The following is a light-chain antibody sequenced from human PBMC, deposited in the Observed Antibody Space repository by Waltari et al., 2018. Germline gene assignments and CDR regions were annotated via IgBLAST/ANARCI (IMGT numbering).Light chain of an antibody. V-gene: IGKV3-20*01. J-gene: IGKJ1*01. CDR1: QSVGRT. CDR3: QHYLRLPVA. Sequence: EIVLTQSPGTLSLSPGESAIVSCRASQSVGRTLAWYQQKPGQAPRLRIDGASNRATGIPDRFIGRGYGTEFSLNISGLEPEDSAVYYCQHYLRLPVAFGQGTKVEIK. CDR2: GAS.